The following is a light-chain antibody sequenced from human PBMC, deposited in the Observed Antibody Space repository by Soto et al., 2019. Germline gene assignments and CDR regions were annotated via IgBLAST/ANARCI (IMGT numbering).Light chain of an antibody. J-gene: IGKJ3*01. CDR3: QHYSTYSGT. CDR2: RAS. Sequence: DIQMTQSPSTLSASVGDRVTITCRASQSITTWLAWYQQKPGKAPKLLIYRASSLESGGPSRFSGSGSGTQFTLTISSLQPDDFATYYCQHYSTYSGTFGPGTKLDIK. CDR1: QSITTW. V-gene: IGKV1-5*03.